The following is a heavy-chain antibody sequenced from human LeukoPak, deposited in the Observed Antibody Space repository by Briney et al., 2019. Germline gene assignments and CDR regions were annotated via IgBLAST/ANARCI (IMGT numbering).Heavy chain of an antibody. D-gene: IGHD6-6*01. CDR1: GFTFSSYS. CDR3: ARVLARISSSSAPFGY. J-gene: IGHJ4*02. V-gene: IGHV3-21*01. Sequence: RTGGSLRLSCAASGFTFSSYSMNWVRQAPGKGLEWVSSISSSSSYIYYADSVKGRFTISRDNAQNSLYLQMNSLRAEDTAVYYCARVLARISSSSAPFGYWGQGTLVTVSS. CDR2: ISSSSSYI.